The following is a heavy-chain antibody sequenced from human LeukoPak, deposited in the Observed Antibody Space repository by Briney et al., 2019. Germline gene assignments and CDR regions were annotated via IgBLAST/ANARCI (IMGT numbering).Heavy chain of an antibody. Sequence: GASVKVSCEASGYTFTSYGISWVRQAPGQGLEWMGWISAYNGNTNYAQKLQGRVTMTTDTSTSTAYMELRSLRSDDTAVYYCARGRYCSSTSCSRGWFDPWGQGTLVTVSS. J-gene: IGHJ5*02. D-gene: IGHD2-2*01. CDR3: ARGRYCSSTSCSRGWFDP. V-gene: IGHV1-18*01. CDR1: GYTFTSYG. CDR2: ISAYNGNT.